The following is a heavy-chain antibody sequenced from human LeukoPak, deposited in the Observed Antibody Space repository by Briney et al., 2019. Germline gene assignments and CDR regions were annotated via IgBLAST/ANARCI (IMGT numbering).Heavy chain of an antibody. V-gene: IGHV1-18*01. CDR3: ARDYYDSSGYYLHWFDP. D-gene: IGHD3-22*01. Sequence: ASVKVSCTASGYTFTNYGISWVRQAPGQGLEWMGWISAHNGNTNYAQKLQGRVTMTTDTSTSTAYMELRSLRSDDTAVYYCARDYYDSSGYYLHWFDPWGQGTLVTVSS. J-gene: IGHJ5*02. CDR1: GYTFTNYG. CDR2: ISAHNGNT.